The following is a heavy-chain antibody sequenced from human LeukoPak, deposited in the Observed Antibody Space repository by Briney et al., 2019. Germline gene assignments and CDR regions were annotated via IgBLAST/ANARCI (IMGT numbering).Heavy chain of an antibody. V-gene: IGHV4-34*01. D-gene: IGHD3-3*01. CDR3: ARGHDFWSGYSRAKTFDP. CDR2: INHSGST. CDR1: GGSFSGYC. Sequence: SETLSLTCAVYGGSFSGYCWSWIRQPPGKGLEWIGEINHSGSTNYNPSLKSRVTISVDTSKNQFSLKLSSVTAADTAVYYCARGHDFWSGYSRAKTFDPWGQGTLVTVSS. J-gene: IGHJ5*02.